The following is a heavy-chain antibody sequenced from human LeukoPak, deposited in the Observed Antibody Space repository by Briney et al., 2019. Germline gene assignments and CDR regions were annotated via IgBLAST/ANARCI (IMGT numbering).Heavy chain of an antibody. CDR3: ARGGGITLYDFDF. D-gene: IGHD2-8*01. CDR1: GFIFSTYG. Sequence: GGSLRLSCAASGFIFSTYGMHWVRQAPGKGLEWVAVTWYDGSDRSYADSVKGRFTISRDNSKNTLYLQMNSLRGADTAVYYIARGGGITLYDFDFWGRGTLVSVSS. V-gene: IGHV3-33*01. CDR2: TWYDGSDR. J-gene: IGHJ4*02.